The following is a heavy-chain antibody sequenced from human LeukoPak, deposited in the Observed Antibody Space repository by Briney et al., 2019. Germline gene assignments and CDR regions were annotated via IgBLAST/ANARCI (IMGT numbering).Heavy chain of an antibody. V-gene: IGHV1-2*02. Sequence: ASVKVSCKASGYTFIDYYIHWVRQAPGQGLEWMGWINPNNGGTNHAQKFQGRVTMTRDTSISTAYMELSRLTSDDTPVYYCARDPKIVHVAVNWFDPWGQGTLVTVSS. CDR3: ARDPKIVHVAVNWFDP. CDR1: GYTFIDYY. J-gene: IGHJ5*02. D-gene: IGHD2/OR15-2a*01. CDR2: INPNNGGT.